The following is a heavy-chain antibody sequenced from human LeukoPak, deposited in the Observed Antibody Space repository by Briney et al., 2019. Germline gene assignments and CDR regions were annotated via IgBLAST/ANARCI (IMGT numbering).Heavy chain of an antibody. Sequence: GGSLRLSCAASGFTFSNAWMSWVRQAPGKGLEWVGRIKSKTDGGTTDYAAPVKGRFTISRDDSKNTLYLQMNSLKTEDTAVYYCTTDFSNRGYSGYQGYWGQGTLVTVSS. J-gene: IGHJ4*02. CDR2: IKSKTDGGTT. V-gene: IGHV3-15*01. CDR1: GFTFSNAW. CDR3: TTDFSNRGYSGYQGY. D-gene: IGHD5-12*01.